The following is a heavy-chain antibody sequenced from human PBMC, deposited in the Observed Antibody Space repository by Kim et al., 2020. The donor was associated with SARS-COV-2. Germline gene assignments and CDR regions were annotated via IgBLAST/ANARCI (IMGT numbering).Heavy chain of an antibody. D-gene: IGHD3-22*01. J-gene: IGHJ4*02. CDR3: ARDRSGSIDY. Sequence: STSDAQKFQGRVTMTRDTSTSTVYMELSSLRSEDTAVYYCARDRSGSIDYWGQGTLVTVSS. CDR2: ST. V-gene: IGHV1-46*01.